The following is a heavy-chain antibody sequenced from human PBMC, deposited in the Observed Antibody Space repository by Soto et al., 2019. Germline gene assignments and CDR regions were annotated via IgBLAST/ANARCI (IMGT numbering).Heavy chain of an antibody. J-gene: IGHJ4*02. D-gene: IGHD3-10*01. V-gene: IGHV4-39*01. CDR1: GGSISSSSYY. CDR2: IFYTGST. CDR3: ARISNYYGSGSPRYYFDY. Sequence: QLQLQESGPGLVKPSETLSLTCTVSGGSISSSSYYWGWIRQPPGKGLEWIGNIFYTGSTYYNPSLKSRVTLSVDTSKNQFSLKLSSVTAADTAVYYCARISNYYGSGSPRYYFDYWGQGTLVTVSS.